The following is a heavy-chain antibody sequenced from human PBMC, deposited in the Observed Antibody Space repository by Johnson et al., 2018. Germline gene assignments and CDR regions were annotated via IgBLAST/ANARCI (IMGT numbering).Heavy chain of an antibody. J-gene: IGHJ4*02. CDR3: VRGTSNYGSGSSFAY. D-gene: IGHD3-10*01. V-gene: IGHV3-13*01. CDR1: GFTFRTYD. Sequence: EVQLLESGGGLVQPGGSLRLSCAASGFTFRTYDLHWVRQPIGEGLEWVSAIGSAGDTYYPGSVKGRFIISRDNAKNSLYLQMNSLRAGDTAVYYCVRGTSNYGSGSSFAYWGQGTLVTVSS. CDR2: IGSAGDT.